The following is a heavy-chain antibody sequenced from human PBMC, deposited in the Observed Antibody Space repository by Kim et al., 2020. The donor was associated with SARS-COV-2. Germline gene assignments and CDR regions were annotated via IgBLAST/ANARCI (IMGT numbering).Heavy chain of an antibody. D-gene: IGHD5-12*01. CDR3: ARERGRLGSGYDSYFDY. J-gene: IGHJ4*02. V-gene: IGHV6-1*01. Sequence: VKSRITINPDTSKNQFSLQLNSVTPEDTAVYYCARERGRLGSGYDSYFDYWGQGTLVTVSS.